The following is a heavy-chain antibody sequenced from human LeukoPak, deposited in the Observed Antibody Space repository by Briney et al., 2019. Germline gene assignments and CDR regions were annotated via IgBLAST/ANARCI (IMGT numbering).Heavy chain of an antibody. CDR2: IYTSGST. CDR3: ARDPAHGSGWFDP. J-gene: IGHJ5*02. V-gene: IGHV4-4*07. Sequence: SETLSLTCTVSSGSISSYYWSWIRQPAGKGLEWIGRIYTSGSTNYNPSLKSRVTMSVDTSKNHFSLQLNSVTPEDTAVYYCARDPAHGSGWFDPWGQGTLVTVSS. CDR1: SGSISSYY.